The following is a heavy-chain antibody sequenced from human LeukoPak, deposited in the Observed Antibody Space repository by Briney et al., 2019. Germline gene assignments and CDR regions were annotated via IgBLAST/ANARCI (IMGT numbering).Heavy chain of an antibody. J-gene: IGHJ4*02. Sequence: SETLSLTCAVYGGSFSGYYWSWIRQPPGKGLEWIGKINHSGSTNYNPSLKSRVTISVDTSKNQFSLKLSSVTAADTAVYYCARGQLWTDYWGQGTLVTVSS. D-gene: IGHD5-18*01. V-gene: IGHV4-34*01. CDR2: INHSGST. CDR3: ARGQLWTDY. CDR1: GGSFSGYY.